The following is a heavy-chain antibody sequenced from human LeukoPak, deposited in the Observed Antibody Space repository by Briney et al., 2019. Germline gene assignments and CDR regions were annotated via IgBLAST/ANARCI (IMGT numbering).Heavy chain of an antibody. D-gene: IGHD2-21*02. CDR1: GASLSSGSYY. V-gene: IGHV4-39*02. Sequence: SQTLSLTCTVSGASLSSGSYYWSWIRQPPGKGLEWIGEINHRGSTNYNPSLKSRVTISVDTSMNSFSLELSSVTAADTAVYYCARVGYCGGDCYPFDYWGQGTLTTISS. CDR2: INHRGST. CDR3: ARVGYCGGDCYPFDY. J-gene: IGHJ4*02.